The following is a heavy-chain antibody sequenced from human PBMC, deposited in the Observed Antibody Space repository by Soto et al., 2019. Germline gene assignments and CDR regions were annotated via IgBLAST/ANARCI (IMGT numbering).Heavy chain of an antibody. D-gene: IGHD3-22*01. CDR3: ARSGYYYPLDFDH. J-gene: IGHJ4*02. V-gene: IGHV3-23*01. Sequence: GSLRLSCAASGFTFSSSSMSWVLHAPGKGLEWVSAISGSGGSTYYADTVKGRFTVSRDNSKNTLYLQMNSLRAEDTAVYYCARSGYYYPLDFDHWGQGNLVTVSS. CDR2: ISGSGGST. CDR1: GFTFSSSS.